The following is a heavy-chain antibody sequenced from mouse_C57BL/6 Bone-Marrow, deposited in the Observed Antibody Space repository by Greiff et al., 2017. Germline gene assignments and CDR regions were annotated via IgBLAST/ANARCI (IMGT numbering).Heavy chain of an antibody. V-gene: IGHV1-67*01. Sequence: VQLQQSGPEVVRPGVSVKISCKGSGYTFTDHAMHWVKQSHAQSLEWIGVIRTYNGNTHNNQKFKGKATMTVDKSSSTAFMELARLTSEDSAIYYCAREAGYYYYSIDYWGQGTSVTGSS. CDR2: IRTYNGNT. D-gene: IGHD2-3*01. CDR1: GYTFTDHA. CDR3: AREAGYYYYSIDY. J-gene: IGHJ4*01.